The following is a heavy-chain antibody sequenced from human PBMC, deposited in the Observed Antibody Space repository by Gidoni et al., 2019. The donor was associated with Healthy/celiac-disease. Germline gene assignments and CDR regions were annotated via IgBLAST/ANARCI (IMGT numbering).Heavy chain of an antibody. J-gene: IGHJ5*02. V-gene: IGHV4-30-4*01. CDR3: ARGFHTVTAGADWFDP. D-gene: IGHD4-4*01. CDR2: IYYSGST. CDR1: VGSISIGDYY. Sequence: QVQLQESGPGLVKPSQTLSLTCTVSVGSISIGDYYWSWIRQPPGKGLEWIGYIYYSGSTYYNPSLKSRVTISVDTSKNQFSLKLSSVTAADTAVYYCARGFHTVTAGADWFDPWGQGTLVTVSS.